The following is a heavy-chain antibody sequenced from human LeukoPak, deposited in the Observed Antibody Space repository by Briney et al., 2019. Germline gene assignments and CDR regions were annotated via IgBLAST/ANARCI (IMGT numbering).Heavy chain of an antibody. V-gene: IGHV4-34*01. J-gene: IGHJ3*02. CDR1: GGSFSGYY. Sequence: SETLSLTCAVYGGSFSGYYWSWIRQPPGKGLEWIGEINHSGSTNYNPSLKSRVTISVDTSKNQFSLKLSSVTAADTAVYYCARGGVTIFGVVIMHDAFDIWGQGTMVTVSS. CDR3: ARGGVTIFGVVIMHDAFDI. D-gene: IGHD3-3*01. CDR2: INHSGST.